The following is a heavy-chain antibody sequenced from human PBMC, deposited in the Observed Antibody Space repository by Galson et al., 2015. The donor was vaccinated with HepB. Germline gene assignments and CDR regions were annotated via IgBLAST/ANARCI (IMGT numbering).Heavy chain of an antibody. Sequence: SLRLSCAASGFTFSDHYMDWVRQAPGKGLEWVGRTRNKANSYTTEYAASVKGRFTISRDDSKNSLYLQMNSLKTEDAAVYYYARERGFLWFGDPYYFDYWGQGTLVTVSS. V-gene: IGHV3-72*01. CDR1: GFTFSDHY. J-gene: IGHJ4*02. CDR3: ARERGFLWFGDPYYFDY. D-gene: IGHD3-10*01. CDR2: TRNKANSYTT.